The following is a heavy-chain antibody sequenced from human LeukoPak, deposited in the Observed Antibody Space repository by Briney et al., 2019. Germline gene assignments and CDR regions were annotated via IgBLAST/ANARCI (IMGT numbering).Heavy chain of an antibody. Sequence: SETLSLTCTVSGGSISSYYWSWIRQPPGKGLEWIGYIYYSGSTNYNPSLKSRVTISVDTSKNQFSLKLSSVTAADTAVYYCAGHHPRNTVDFWGQGALVTVSS. D-gene: IGHD2-8*02. J-gene: IGHJ4*02. CDR1: GGSISSYY. CDR3: AGHHPRNTVDF. CDR2: IYYSGST. V-gene: IGHV4-59*08.